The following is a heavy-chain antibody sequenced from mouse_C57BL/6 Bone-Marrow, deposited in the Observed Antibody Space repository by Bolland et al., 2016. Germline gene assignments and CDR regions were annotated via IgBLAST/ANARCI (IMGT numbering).Heavy chain of an antibody. J-gene: IGHJ3*01. D-gene: IGHD2-2*01. CDR3: ARGFYGSWFAY. CDR2: ST. V-gene: IGHV3-1*01. Sequence: STNYNPSLKSRISITHDTSKNHFFLKLNSVTTEDTATYYCARGFYGSWFAYWGQGTL.